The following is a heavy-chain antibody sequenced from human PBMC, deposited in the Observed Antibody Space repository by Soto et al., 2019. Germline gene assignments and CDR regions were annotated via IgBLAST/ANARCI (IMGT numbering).Heavy chain of an antibody. CDR2: ISDSSNTI. J-gene: IGHJ6*02. Sequence: PGGSLRLSCAASGFTFGSYKMNWVRQAPGKGLDWISFISDSSNTIYYADSVKGRFIISRDNAKNSLYLHMNSLRDEDTAVYYCARQGGMDVWGQGTTVTVSS. CDR3: ARQGGMDV. CDR1: GFTFGSYK. V-gene: IGHV3-48*02.